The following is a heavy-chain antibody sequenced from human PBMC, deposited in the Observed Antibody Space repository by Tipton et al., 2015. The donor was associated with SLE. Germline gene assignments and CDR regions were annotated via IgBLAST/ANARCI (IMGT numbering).Heavy chain of an antibody. Sequence: TLSLTCAVYGASISSSSYYWGWLRQPPGQGLAWIGSIYYSGRTYYNPSLKSRVTISVDTSKNQFSLKLSSVTAADTAVYYCARHTVGATDYFDYWGQGTLVTVSS. J-gene: IGHJ4*02. CDR3: ARHTVGATDYFDY. D-gene: IGHD1-26*01. CDR2: IYYSGRT. V-gene: IGHV4-39*07. CDR1: GASISSSSYY.